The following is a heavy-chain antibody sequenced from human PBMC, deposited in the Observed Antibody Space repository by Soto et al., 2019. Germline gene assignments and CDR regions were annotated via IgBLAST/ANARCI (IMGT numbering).Heavy chain of an antibody. CDR3: AKKQYPGRIAGGMDV. J-gene: IGHJ6*02. CDR2: ISWDGGST. V-gene: IGHV3-43*01. CDR1: GFTFDDYT. D-gene: IGHD6-13*01. Sequence: ESGGVVVQPGGSLRLSCAASGFTFDDYTMHWVRQAPGKGLEWVSLISWDGGSTYYADSVKGRFTISRDNSKNSLYLQMNSLRTEDTALYYCAKKQYPGRIAGGMDVWGQGTTVTVSS.